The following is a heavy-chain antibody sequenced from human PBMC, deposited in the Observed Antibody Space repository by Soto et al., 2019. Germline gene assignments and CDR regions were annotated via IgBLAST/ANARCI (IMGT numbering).Heavy chain of an antibody. J-gene: IGHJ6*02. CDR2: INPSGGST. CDR3: ARVYYDLVWGSLRPTYATDV. D-gene: IGHD3-16*01. Sequence: ESVKVSCKASGDTFTSYYMHWVRQAPGQGLEWMGIINPSGGSTSYAQKFQGRVTMTRDTSTSTVYMELSSLRSEDTAVYYCARVYYDLVWGSLRPTYATDVRCQAATVSV. CDR1: GDTFTSYY. V-gene: IGHV1-46*01.